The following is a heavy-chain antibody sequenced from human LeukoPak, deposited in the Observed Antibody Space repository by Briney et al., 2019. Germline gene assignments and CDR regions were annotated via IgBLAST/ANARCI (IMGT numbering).Heavy chain of an antibody. J-gene: IGHJ3*02. CDR3: ARHTVVAATYDAFDI. Sequence: GESLKISCKGSGYSFTSYWIGWVRQMPGKGLEWMGIIYPGDSDTRYSPSFQGQVTISADKSISTAYLQWSSLKASDTAMYYCARHTVVAATYDAFDIWGQGTMVTVPS. V-gene: IGHV5-51*01. CDR1: GYSFTSYW. D-gene: IGHD2-15*01. CDR2: IYPGDSDT.